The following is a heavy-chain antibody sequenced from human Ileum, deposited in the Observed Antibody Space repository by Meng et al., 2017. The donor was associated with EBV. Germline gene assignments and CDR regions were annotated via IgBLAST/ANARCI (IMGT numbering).Heavy chain of an antibody. Sequence: QVQLQQWGAGLLKPSETLSLTCAVYGGSFSGYYWSWTRQPPGKGLEWIGEINHSGSTNYNPSLKSRVTISVDTSKNQFSLKLSSVTAADTAVYYCARGNKVSDRGFDYWGQGTLVTVSS. CDR2: INHSGST. V-gene: IGHV4-34*01. CDR1: GGSFSGYY. J-gene: IGHJ4*02. D-gene: IGHD3-10*01. CDR3: ARGNKVSDRGFDY.